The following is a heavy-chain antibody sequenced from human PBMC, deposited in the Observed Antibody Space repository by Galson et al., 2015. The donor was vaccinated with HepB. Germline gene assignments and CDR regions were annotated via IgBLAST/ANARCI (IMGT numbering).Heavy chain of an antibody. V-gene: IGHV5-51*03. J-gene: IGHJ5*02. CDR2: IYPGDSDT. CDR3: AIRFSYDFVWGSYRSHLGWFDP. D-gene: IGHD3-16*02. CDR1: GYSFTSYW. Sequence: QSGAEVKKPGESLKISCKGSGYSFTSYWIGWVRQMPGKGLEWMGIIYPGDSDTRYSPSFQGQVTISADKSISTAYLQWSSLKASDPAMYYCAIRFSYDFVWGSYRSHLGWFDPWGQGTLVTVSS.